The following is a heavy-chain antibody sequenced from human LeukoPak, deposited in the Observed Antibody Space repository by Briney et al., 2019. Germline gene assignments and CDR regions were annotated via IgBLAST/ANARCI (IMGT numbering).Heavy chain of an antibody. CDR2: VDKRGST. CDR1: GGSIRNYY. J-gene: IGHJ5*02. CDR3: ARGGSSCYGCHDWFDP. D-gene: IGHD2-2*01. Sequence: SETLSLTCGVSGGSIRNYYLSWIRQSPGKGLEWIGNVDKRGSTNYNPSFKSRVIVSSDTSRNESSLKLNSVTAADTAIYYCARGGSSCYGCHDWFDPWGQGTRVTVSS. V-gene: IGHV4-59*08.